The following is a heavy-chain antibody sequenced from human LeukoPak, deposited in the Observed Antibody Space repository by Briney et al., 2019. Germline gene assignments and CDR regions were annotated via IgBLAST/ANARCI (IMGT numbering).Heavy chain of an antibody. Sequence: ASVKVSCKASGSTFSSYAISWVRQAPGQGLEWMGRIIPILGIANYAQKFQGRVTITADKSTSTAYMELSSLRSEDTAVYYCARDPSYGTSFDYWGQGTLVTVSS. CDR1: GSTFSSYA. CDR3: ARDPSYGTSFDY. CDR2: IIPILGIA. J-gene: IGHJ4*02. V-gene: IGHV1-69*04. D-gene: IGHD5-18*01.